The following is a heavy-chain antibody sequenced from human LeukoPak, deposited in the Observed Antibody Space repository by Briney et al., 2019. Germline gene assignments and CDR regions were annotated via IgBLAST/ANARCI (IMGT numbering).Heavy chain of an antibody. D-gene: IGHD2-15*01. V-gene: IGHV4-61*01. CDR1: GYSISSGYY. J-gene: IGHJ4*02. CDR2: IYYSGST. CDR3: ARSHPYCSGGSCYRL. Sequence: SETLSLTCTVSGYSISSGYYWGWIRQPPGKGLEWIGYIYYSGSTNYNPSLKSRVTISVDTSKNQFSLKLSSVTAADTAVYYCARSHPYCSGGSCYRLWGQGTLVTVSS.